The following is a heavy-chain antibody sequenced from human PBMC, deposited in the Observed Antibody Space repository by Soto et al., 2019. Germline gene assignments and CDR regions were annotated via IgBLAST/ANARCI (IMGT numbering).Heavy chain of an antibody. V-gene: IGHV3-21*01. CDR3: ARDGGAAAGRDPYYYYYGMDV. Sequence: EVQLVESGGGLVKPGGSLRLSCAASGFTFSSYSMNWVRQAPGKGLECVSSISSSSSYIYYADSAKGRFTISRDNAKNSLNLQMKSLGAEDTAVYYCARDGGAAAGRDPYYYYYGMDVWGQGTTVNVSS. CDR2: ISSSSSYI. CDR1: GFTFSSYS. J-gene: IGHJ6*02. D-gene: IGHD6-13*01.